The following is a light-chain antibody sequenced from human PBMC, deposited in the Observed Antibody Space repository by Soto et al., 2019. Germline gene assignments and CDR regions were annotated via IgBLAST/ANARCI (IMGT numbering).Light chain of an antibody. Sequence: EIVLTQSPVTLSLSPGERATLPCRASQSVNTYLVWYQQKPGQAPRLLIYDASNRATGIPARFSGSGSGTDFTLTISSLEPEDFAVYYCQQRSNWPITFGQGTRLEIK. CDR3: QQRSNWPIT. CDR2: DAS. V-gene: IGKV3-11*01. CDR1: QSVNTY. J-gene: IGKJ5*01.